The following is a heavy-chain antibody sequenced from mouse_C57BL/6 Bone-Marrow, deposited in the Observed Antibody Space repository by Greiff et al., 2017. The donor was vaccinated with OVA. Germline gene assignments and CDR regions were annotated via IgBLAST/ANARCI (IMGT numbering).Heavy chain of an antibody. Sequence: QVQLQQPGAELVKPGASVKLSCKASGYTFTSYWMHWVKQRPGQGLEWIGMIHPNSGSTNYNEKFKSKATLTVDKSSSTAYMQLSSLTSEDSAVYYCAREGYYGSSPPSLDYWGQGTTLTVSS. CDR2: IHPNSGST. CDR1: GYTFTSYW. J-gene: IGHJ2*01. CDR3: AREGYYGSSPPSLDY. D-gene: IGHD1-1*01. V-gene: IGHV1-64*01.